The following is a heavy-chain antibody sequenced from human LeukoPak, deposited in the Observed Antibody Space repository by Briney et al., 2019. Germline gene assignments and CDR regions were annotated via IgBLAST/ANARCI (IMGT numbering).Heavy chain of an antibody. CDR3: ARDNTGYNYLDP. CDR1: GDSFSSGGYY. D-gene: IGHD1-20*01. J-gene: IGHJ5*02. Sequence: TSETLSLTCTVSGDSFSSGGYYWTWVRQFPGKGLEWIGYIYSSGSIYYNPSLKSRVTISTDTSKNQFSLNMTSVTAADTAVYYCARDNTGYNYLDPWGQGTLVTVSS. CDR2: IYSSGSI. V-gene: IGHV4-31*03.